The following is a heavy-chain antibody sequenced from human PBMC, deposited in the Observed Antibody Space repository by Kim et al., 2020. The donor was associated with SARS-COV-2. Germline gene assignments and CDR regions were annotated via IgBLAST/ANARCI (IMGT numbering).Heavy chain of an antibody. Sequence: NYAQKIQGRVTMTRDTSISTAYMDLSGLTSDDTATYYCARMSGGVGATIDYWGQGTLVTVSS. CDR3: ARMSGGVGATIDY. D-gene: IGHD1-26*01. V-gene: IGHV1-2*02. J-gene: IGHJ4*02.